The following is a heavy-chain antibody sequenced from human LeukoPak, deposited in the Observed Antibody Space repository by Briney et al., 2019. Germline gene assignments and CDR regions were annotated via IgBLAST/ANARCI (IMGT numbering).Heavy chain of an antibody. V-gene: IGHV3-72*01. CDR2: IRNKARSYTT. CDR1: GFTFSDQY. Sequence: GGSLRLSCAASGFTFSDQYMDWVRQAPGKGLEWVGLIRNKARSYTTDYAASVKGRFTISRDDSKNSLYLQMNSLRAEDTAVYYCARGGGMVIDYWGQGTLVTVSS. CDR3: ARGGGMVIDY. J-gene: IGHJ4*02. D-gene: IGHD5-18*01.